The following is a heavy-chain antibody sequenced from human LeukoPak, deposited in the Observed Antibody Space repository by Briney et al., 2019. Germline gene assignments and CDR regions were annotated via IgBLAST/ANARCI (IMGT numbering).Heavy chain of an antibody. D-gene: IGHD3-16*02. Sequence: PSETLSLTCTVSGGSISSSSHYWGWIRQPPGKGLEWIGRIYYRGSTYYNPSLKSRVTISVDTSKNQFSLKLSSVTAADTAVYYCARDNPDYDYVWGSYRPIDYWGQGTLVTVSS. CDR1: GGSISSSSHY. CDR2: IYYRGST. V-gene: IGHV4-39*07. CDR3: ARDNPDYDYVWGSYRPIDY. J-gene: IGHJ4*02.